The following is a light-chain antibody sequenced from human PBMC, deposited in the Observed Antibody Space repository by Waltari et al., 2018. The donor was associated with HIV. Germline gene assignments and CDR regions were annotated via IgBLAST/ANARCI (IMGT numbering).Light chain of an antibody. CDR3: QQYNDWLEPT. CDR2: GAS. V-gene: IGKV3-15*01. CDR1: QSVFNN. Sequence: ILLTQSPATLSVSPGDRATLSCTASQSVFNNLAWYQQRPGQAPRLLIYGASTRSTTVPDRFSGSGSGTEFTLTINNLQSEDLGLYYCQQYNDWLEPTFGGGTKVEV. J-gene: IGKJ4*01.